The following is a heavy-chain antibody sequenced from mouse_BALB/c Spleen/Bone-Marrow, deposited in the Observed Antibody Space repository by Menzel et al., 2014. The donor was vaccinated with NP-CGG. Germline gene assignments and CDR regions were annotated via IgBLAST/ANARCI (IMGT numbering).Heavy chain of an antibody. J-gene: IGHJ2*01. D-gene: IGHD3-1*01. Sequence: EVMLVESGGGLVKPGGSLKLSCAASGFTFSWYAMSWVRQSPEKRLEWVAEISSAGSHTYYPDTVTGRFTISRDNAKNTLYLEMSSLRSEDTAMYYCVRDSSGYFDYRGQGTTLTVSP. CDR1: GFTFSWYA. V-gene: IGHV5-9-4*01. CDR2: ISSAGSHT. CDR3: VRDSSGYFDY.